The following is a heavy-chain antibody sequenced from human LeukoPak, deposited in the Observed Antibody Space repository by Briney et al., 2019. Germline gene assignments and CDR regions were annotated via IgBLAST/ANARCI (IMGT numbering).Heavy chain of an antibody. J-gene: IGHJ4*02. CDR2: ISGSGGST. V-gene: IGHV3-23*01. Sequence: GGSLRLSCAASGFTFSSYAMSWVRQAPGKGLEWVSAISGSGGSTYYADSVKGRFTISRDNSKNTLYLRMNSLRAEDTAVYYCAKDRGIAAAGSLDYWGQGTLVTVSS. D-gene: IGHD6-13*01. CDR1: GFTFSSYA. CDR3: AKDRGIAAAGSLDY.